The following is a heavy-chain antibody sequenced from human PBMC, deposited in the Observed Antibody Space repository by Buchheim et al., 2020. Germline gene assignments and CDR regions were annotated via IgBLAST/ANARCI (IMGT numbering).Heavy chain of an antibody. CDR2: IYHSGTT. D-gene: IGHD6-6*01. J-gene: IGHJ2*01. CDR3: ATRPSDLSYWYFDL. V-gene: IGHV4-31*03. CDR1: NGSISSDDFY. Sequence: QVQLQESGPGLVKPSQTLSLTCTVSNGSISSDDFYWSWIRQHPGKGLEWIGYIYHSGTTYYNPSLRSRLDISMDTSKNQFSLNLDSVTAADTAIYYCATRPSDLSYWYFDLWGCGTL.